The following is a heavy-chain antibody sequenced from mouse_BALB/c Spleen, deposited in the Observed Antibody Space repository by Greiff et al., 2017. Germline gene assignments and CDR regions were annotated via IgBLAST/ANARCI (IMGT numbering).Heavy chain of an antibody. J-gene: IGHJ2*01. CDR2: ISSGGST. Sequence: EVMLVESGGGLVKPGGSLKLSCAASGFTFSSYAMSWVRQTPEKRLEWVASISSGGSTYYPDSVKGRFTISRDNARNILYLQMSSLRSEDTAMYYCARGGYYYGSSYGGFFDYWGQGTTLTVSS. CDR3: ARGGYYYGSSYGGFFDY. CDR1: GFTFSSYA. V-gene: IGHV5-6-5*01. D-gene: IGHD1-1*01.